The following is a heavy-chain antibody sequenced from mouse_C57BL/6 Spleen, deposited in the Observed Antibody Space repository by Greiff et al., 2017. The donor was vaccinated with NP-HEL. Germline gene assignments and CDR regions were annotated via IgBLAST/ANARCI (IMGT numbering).Heavy chain of an antibody. CDR1: GYTFTDYN. CDR2: INPNNGGT. J-gene: IGHJ1*03. CDR3: ARGDLLGLRQGYFDV. Sequence: VQLQQSGPELVKPGASVKMSCKASGYTFTDYNMHWVKQSHGKSLERIGYINPNNGGTSYNQKFKGKATLTVNKFSSTAYMERRSLASEDSAVYYCARGDLLGLRQGYFDVWGTGTTVTVSS. D-gene: IGHD2-2*01. V-gene: IGHV1-22*01.